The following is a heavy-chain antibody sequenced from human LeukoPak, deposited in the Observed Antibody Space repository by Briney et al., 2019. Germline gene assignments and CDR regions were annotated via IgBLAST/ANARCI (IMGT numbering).Heavy chain of an antibody. CDR2: IWYDGHNK. D-gene: IGHD3-10*01. Sequence: GGSLRLSCAASGFNFSSYGMHWVRQAPGKGLEWVAVIWYDGHNKNYVDSVKGRFTISRDNAKNSLYLQMNSLRAEDTAVYYCARAYGSGSYSLSPDYWGQGTLVTVSS. CDR3: ARAYGSGSYSLSPDY. CDR1: GFNFSSYG. J-gene: IGHJ4*02. V-gene: IGHV3-33*03.